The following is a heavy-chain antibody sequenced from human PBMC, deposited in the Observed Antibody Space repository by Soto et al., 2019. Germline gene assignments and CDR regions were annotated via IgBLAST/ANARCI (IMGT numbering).Heavy chain of an antibody. V-gene: IGHV6-1*01. CDR2: TYYRSRWFN. Sequence: QVQLQQSGPGLVKPSQTLSLTCAISGDSVSSNSATWDWIRQSPSRGLEWLGRTYYRSRWFNDYAGSVKGRTTSTPDKDNNRLSPEVTALSHDATAVYNCARLRGDSWLDVWGQGTRVTVSP. CDR3: ARLRGDSWLDV. J-gene: IGHJ5*02. CDR1: GDSVSSNSAT.